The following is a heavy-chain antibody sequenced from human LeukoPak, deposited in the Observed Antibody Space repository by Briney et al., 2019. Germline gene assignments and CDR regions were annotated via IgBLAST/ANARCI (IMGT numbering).Heavy chain of an antibody. CDR2: ISGSGGST. CDR1: GFTFSSYA. J-gene: IGHJ3*02. D-gene: IGHD3-22*01. V-gene: IGHV3-23*01. CDR3: AKASLFDYYYDSSGYYSYDAFDI. Sequence: GGSLRLSCAASGFTFSSYAMSWVRQAPGKGLEWVSAISGSGGSTYYADSVKGRFTISRDNSKNTLYLQMNSLRAEDTAVYYCAKASLFDYYYDSSGYYSYDAFDIWGQGTMVTVSS.